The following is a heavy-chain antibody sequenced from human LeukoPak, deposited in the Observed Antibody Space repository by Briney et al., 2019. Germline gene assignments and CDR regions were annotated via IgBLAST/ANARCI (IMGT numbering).Heavy chain of an antibody. Sequence: SETLSLTCTVSGVSISSYYWTWIRQPPGEGLEWIGYIYYSGSTNYNPSLKSRVTISVDTSKNQFSLKLSSVTAADTAVYYCVRALQPGVYAFDIWGQGTMVTVSS. J-gene: IGHJ3*02. D-gene: IGHD6-13*01. CDR3: VRALQPGVYAFDI. V-gene: IGHV4-59*01. CDR1: GVSISSYY. CDR2: IYYSGST.